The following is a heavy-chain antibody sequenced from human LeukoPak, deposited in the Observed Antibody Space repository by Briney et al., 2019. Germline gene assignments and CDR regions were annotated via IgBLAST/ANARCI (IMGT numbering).Heavy chain of an antibody. CDR1: GDSFSNNSVA. Sequence: SQTLSLTCAISGDSFSNNSVAWTWLRHSPSRGLEWLGRTYYRSKWYNDYAVSVKSQITINPETAKNGFSLQVNSVTPEDTAVYYCARDMDYYGSGNYYNSRWFDPWGQGTLVTVSS. CDR3: ARDMDYYGSGNYYNSRWFDP. V-gene: IGHV6-1*01. D-gene: IGHD3-10*01. J-gene: IGHJ5*02. CDR2: TYYRSKWYN.